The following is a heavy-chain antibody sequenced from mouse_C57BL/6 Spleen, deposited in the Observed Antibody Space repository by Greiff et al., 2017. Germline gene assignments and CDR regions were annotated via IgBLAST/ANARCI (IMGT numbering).Heavy chain of an antibody. CDR2: IYPGSGST. J-gene: IGHJ4*01. CDR3: ARYGDYDAMDY. Sequence: QVQLQQPGAELVKPGASVKLSCKASGYTFTGYWITWVKQRPGQGLEGIGDIYPGSGSTNYNEKFKSKATMTVDTSSSTAYMQLSSLTSEDPAVYYCARYGDYDAMDYWGQGTSVTVSS. CDR1: GYTFTGYW. V-gene: IGHV1-55*01. D-gene: IGHD1-1*01.